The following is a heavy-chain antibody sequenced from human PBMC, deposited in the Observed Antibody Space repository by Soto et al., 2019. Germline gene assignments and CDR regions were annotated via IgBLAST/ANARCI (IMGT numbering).Heavy chain of an antibody. J-gene: IGHJ4*02. CDR2: ISYDGSNK. CDR1: GFTFSSYG. V-gene: IGHV3-30*18. CDR3: GKDHALGY. D-gene: IGHD7-27*01. Sequence: GRSRRLSCAASGFTFSSYGMHWVRQAPGKGLEWEAVISYDGSNKNYADSVKGRFTLSRDNSKNTLNLPMNSLRAGDTVVYYCGKDHALGYWGQGTLVTVSS.